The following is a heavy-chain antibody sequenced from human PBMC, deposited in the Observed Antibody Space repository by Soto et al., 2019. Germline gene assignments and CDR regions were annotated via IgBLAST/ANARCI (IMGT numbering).Heavy chain of an antibody. CDR3: ATVRSGPRIEDYLAYYFDF. CDR2: IFWDDDK. D-gene: IGHD4-17*01. Sequence: QITLRESGPTLVKPTQTLTLTCTFSGFSLNTREVGVGWIRQPPGKALEWLALIFWDDDKRYSPSLKTRLTTSXDXSKSPVVLTMTNMDPVDTATYSCATVRSGPRIEDYLAYYFDFWGQGTLVTVSS. V-gene: IGHV2-5*02. CDR1: GFSLNTREVG. J-gene: IGHJ4*02.